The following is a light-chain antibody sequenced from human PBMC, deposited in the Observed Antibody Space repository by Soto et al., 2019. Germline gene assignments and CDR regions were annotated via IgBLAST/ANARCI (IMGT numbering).Light chain of an antibody. V-gene: IGKV3-11*01. CDR2: DAS. J-gene: IGKJ3*01. Sequence: ALSFSPGERSTLSCRASQSVSSYLSWYQQKPGQAPRLLIYDASNRATGIPARFSGSGSGTDFTLTISSLEPEDFAVYYCQQRSNWPPLFTFGPGTKVDIK. CDR3: QQRSNWPPLFT. CDR1: QSVSSY.